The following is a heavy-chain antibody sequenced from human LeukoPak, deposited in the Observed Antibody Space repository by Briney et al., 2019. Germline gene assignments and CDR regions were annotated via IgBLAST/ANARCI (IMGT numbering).Heavy chain of an antibody. CDR2: ISGSGGST. J-gene: IGHJ3*02. CDR1: GFTFSSYA. D-gene: IGHD5-12*01. Sequence: SGGSLRLSCAASGFTFSSYAMSWVRQAPGKGLEWVSAISGSGGSTYYADSVKGRFTISRDNAKNSLYLQMSSLRDEDTAVYYCARLGLRAAFDIWGQGTMVTVSS. CDR3: ARLGLRAAFDI. V-gene: IGHV3-23*01.